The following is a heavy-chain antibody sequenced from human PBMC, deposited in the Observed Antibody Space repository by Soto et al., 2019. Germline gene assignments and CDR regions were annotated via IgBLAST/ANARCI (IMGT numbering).Heavy chain of an antibody. D-gene: IGHD1-1*01. CDR1: GGTFRNSA. Sequence: QVQLEQSGAEVKKPGSSVKVSCKASGGTFRNSAISWVRQAPGQVLEWMGGIMPIFRTPDYAQKLQGRVTITADESTSTAYMELSGLRSDDTAVYFCARDNDRPQLGGNYYYLLDVWGHGTTVTVSS. V-gene: IGHV1-69*12. CDR2: IMPIFRTP. J-gene: IGHJ6*02. CDR3: ARDNDRPQLGGNYYYLLDV.